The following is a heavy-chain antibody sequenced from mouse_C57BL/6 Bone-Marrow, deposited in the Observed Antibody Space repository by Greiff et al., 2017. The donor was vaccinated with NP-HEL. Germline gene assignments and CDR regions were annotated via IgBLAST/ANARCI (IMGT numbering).Heavy chain of an antibody. CDR1: GYTFTSYF. V-gene: IGHV1-72*01. D-gene: IGHD1-1*01. CDR2: VDPNNGGT. Sequence: QVQLQQPGAELVKPGDSVKMSCKASGYTFTSYFMHWVKQRPGRSLGWIGRVDPNNGGTKYNEKFKSKATLTVDQPSSTAYMQLNSLTSEDSAVYYCARYYYGSSSFDYWGQGTTLTVSS. J-gene: IGHJ2*01. CDR3: ARYYYGSSSFDY.